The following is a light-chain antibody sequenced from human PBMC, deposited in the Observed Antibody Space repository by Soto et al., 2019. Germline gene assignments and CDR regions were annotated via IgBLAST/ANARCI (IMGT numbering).Light chain of an antibody. CDR1: QSVSSY. CDR3: HQRSNWPFT. CDR2: GAS. V-gene: IGKV3-11*01. J-gene: IGKJ3*01. Sequence: EIVLPQSPATRSLSPGERAILSCRASQSVSSYLAWYQQKPGQAPRLLIYGASNRATGIPARFSGSGSRTDVNLTITRLEPEDFAVYYCHQRSNWPFTFGPGPQVDIK.